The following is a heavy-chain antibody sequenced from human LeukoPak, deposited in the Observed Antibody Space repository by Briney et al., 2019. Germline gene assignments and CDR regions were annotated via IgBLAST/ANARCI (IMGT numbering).Heavy chain of an antibody. D-gene: IGHD2-21*02. J-gene: IGHJ4*02. CDR1: GFKLENFG. CDR3: ARDRSATWYSLED. V-gene: IGHV3-20*04. CDR2: ISWDGDGT. Sequence: AESLTLSCSGSGFKLENFGMNWVRRAPGKGLEWVGGISWDGDGTSYADSMRGRFTISRDKEKQSVYLQMNTLMAGDPGLYYCARDRSATWYSLEDWGQGTLVTVS.